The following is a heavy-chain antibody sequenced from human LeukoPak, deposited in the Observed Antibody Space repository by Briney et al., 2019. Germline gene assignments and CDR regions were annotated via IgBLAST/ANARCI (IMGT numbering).Heavy chain of an antibody. Sequence: SETLSLTCTVSGGSVSSGSYYWSWIRQPPGKGLEWIGYIYYSGSTNYNPSLKSRVTISVDTSKNQFSLKLSSVTAADTAVYYCARDLAVAGNYYYYGLDVWGQGTTVTVSS. D-gene: IGHD6-19*01. J-gene: IGHJ6*02. V-gene: IGHV4-61*01. CDR1: GGSVSSGSYY. CDR3: ARDLAVAGNYYYYGLDV. CDR2: IYYSGST.